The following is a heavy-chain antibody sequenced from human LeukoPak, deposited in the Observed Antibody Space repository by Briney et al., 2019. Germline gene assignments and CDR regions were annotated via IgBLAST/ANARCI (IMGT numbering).Heavy chain of an antibody. CDR1: GGSISSYC. V-gene: IGHV4-59*12. CDR3: ARRARKIGIAAAGTIDY. CDR2: IYYSGST. J-gene: IGHJ4*02. Sequence: SETLSLTCTVSGGSISSYCWSWIRQPPGKGLEWIGYIYYSGSTNYNPSLKSRVTISVDTSKNQFSLKLSSVTAADTAVYYCARRARKIGIAAAGTIDYWGQGTLVTVSS. D-gene: IGHD6-13*01.